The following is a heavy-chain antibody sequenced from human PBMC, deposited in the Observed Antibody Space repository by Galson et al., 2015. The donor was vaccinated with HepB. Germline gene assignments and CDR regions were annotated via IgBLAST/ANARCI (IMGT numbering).Heavy chain of an antibody. CDR1: GDSVSSDSAA. D-gene: IGHD4-23*01. CDR3: ARDLTVVRDALYYYYYMDV. Sequence: CAISGDSVSSDSAAWNWIRQSPSSGLEWLGRTYYRSQWHHDYAESVKSRIIINPDTSKNQFSLQLSSVTPGDTAVYYCARDLTVVRDALYYYYYMDVWGEGTTVTVSS. V-gene: IGHV6-1*01. CDR2: TYYRSQWHH. J-gene: IGHJ6*03.